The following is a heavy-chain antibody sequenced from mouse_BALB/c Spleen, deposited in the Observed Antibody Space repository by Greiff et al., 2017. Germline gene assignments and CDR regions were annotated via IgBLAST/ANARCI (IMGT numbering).Heavy chain of an antibody. CDR3: ARGRGYWYFDV. Sequence: VQRVESGPGLVAPSQSLSITCTVSGFSLTGYGVNWVRQPPGKGLEWLGMIWGDGSTDYNSALKSRLSISKDNSKSQVFLKMNSLQTDDTARYYCARGRGYWYFDVWGAGTTVTVSS. J-gene: IGHJ1*01. CDR2: IWGDGST. V-gene: IGHV2-6-7*01. CDR1: GFSLTGYG.